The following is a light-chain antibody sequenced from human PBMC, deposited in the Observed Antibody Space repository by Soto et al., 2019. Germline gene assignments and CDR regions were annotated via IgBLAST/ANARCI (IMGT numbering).Light chain of an antibody. CDR1: QDIKNY. J-gene: IGKJ4*01. CDR2: DAS. V-gene: IGKV1-33*01. CDR3: QHYDHLPPLS. Sequence: DIQMTQSPSSLSASVGDRVTITCQASQDIKNYLNWFQQKPGKAPNLLIYDASNLKTGVPSRFSGSGSGTHFTFTISSLQPEDIATYYCQHYDHLPPLSFGGGTKVEIK.